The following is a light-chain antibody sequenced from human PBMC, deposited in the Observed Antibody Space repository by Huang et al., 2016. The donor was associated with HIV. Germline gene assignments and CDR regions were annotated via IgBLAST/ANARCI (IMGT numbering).Light chain of an antibody. CDR2: GAS. CDR1: LSVSTN. V-gene: IGKV3-15*01. CDR3: QQYDNWPLT. Sequence: ERVMTQSPATVSLSPGERATLSCRASLSVSTNLAWYQQRPGQAPRLLIYGASTRATGIPARFSGGGSGVEFTLTISSLQSEDFAVYYCQQYDNWPLTFGGGTKVQIK. J-gene: IGKJ4*01.